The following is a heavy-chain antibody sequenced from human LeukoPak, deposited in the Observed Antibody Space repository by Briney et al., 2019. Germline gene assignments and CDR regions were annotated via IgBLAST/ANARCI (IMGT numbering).Heavy chain of an antibody. CDR1: GYTFTSYG. J-gene: IGHJ5*02. CDR3: ARVSLEYNWNYWWFDP. Sequence: GASVKVSCKASGYTFTSYGISWVRQAPGQGLEWMGWISAYNGNTNYARKLQGRVTMTTDTSTSTAYMELRSLRSEDTAVYYCARVSLEYNWNYWWFDPWGQGTLVTVSS. CDR2: ISAYNGNT. D-gene: IGHD1-7*01. V-gene: IGHV1-18*01.